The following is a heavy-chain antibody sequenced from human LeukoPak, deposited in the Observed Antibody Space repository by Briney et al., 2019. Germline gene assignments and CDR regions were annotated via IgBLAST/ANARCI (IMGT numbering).Heavy chain of an antibody. CDR2: INSDGSST. V-gene: IGHV3-74*01. CDR1: GFTFSSYW. Sequence: PGGSLRPSCAASGFTFSSYWMHWVRQAPGKGLVWVSRINSDGSSTSYADSVKGRFTISRDNAKNTLYLQMNSLRAEDTAVYYCARENDFLPASFDYWGQGTLVTVSS. J-gene: IGHJ4*02. D-gene: IGHD3-3*01. CDR3: ARENDFLPASFDY.